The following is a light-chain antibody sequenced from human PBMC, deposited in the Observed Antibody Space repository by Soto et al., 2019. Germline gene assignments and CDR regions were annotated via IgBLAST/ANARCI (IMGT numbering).Light chain of an antibody. CDR2: DVN. CDR3: SSYAPIAVV. V-gene: IGLV2-8*01. Sequence: QSALTQPPSASGSPGQSVTISCTGTPSDVGGSNSVSWYQQHPGKAPNLMIYDVNKRPSGVPDRFSGSKSGNTASLTVSGLQAADEAYYFCSSYAPIAVVFGGGTKLTVL. CDR1: PSDVGGSNS. J-gene: IGLJ2*01.